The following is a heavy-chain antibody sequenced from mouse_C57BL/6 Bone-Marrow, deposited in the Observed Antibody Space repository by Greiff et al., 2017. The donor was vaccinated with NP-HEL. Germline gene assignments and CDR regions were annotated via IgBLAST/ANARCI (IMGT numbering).Heavy chain of an antibody. V-gene: IGHV1-19*01. CDR2: INPYNGGT. CDR1: GYTFTDYY. CDR3: ARDYYFDY. Sequence: SGPVLVKPGASVKMSCKASGYTFTDYYMNWVKQSHGKSLEWIGVINPYNGGTSYNPKFKGKATLTVDKSSSTAYMELNSLTSEDSAVYYCARDYYFDYWGQGTTLTVSS. J-gene: IGHJ2*01.